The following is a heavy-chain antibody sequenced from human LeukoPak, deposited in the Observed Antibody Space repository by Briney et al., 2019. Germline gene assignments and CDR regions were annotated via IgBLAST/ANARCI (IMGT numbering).Heavy chain of an antibody. J-gene: IGHJ5*02. CDR2: IYYSGST. Sequence: SETLSLTCTVSGGSISSGGYYWSWLRQHPGKGLEWIGYIYYSGSTYYNPSLKSRVTISVDTSKNQFSLKLSSVTAADTAVYYCARDEAGAIAAAGTSWFDPWGQGTLVTVSS. CDR3: ARDEAGAIAAAGTSWFDP. V-gene: IGHV4-31*03. D-gene: IGHD6-13*01. CDR1: GGSISSGGYY.